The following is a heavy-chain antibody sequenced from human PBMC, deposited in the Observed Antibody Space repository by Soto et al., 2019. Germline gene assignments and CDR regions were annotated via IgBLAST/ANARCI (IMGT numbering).Heavy chain of an antibody. D-gene: IGHD3-9*01. CDR3: ARGHYDILTGYYRPSYYYYGMDV. J-gene: IGHJ6*02. Sequence: PWGSLRLSCAASGFTFISYSISCGRHAPCKWLEWVSSISSSSSYIYYADSVKGRFTISRDNAKNSLYLQMNSLRAEDTAVYYCARGHYDILTGYYRPSYYYYGMDVWGQGTTVTVS. V-gene: IGHV3-21*01. CDR1: GFTFISYS. CDR2: ISSSSSYI.